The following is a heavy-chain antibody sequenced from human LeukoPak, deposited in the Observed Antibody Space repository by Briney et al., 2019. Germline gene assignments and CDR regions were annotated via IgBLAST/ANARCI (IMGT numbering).Heavy chain of an antibody. CDR3: AKEGRDVTH. J-gene: IGHJ4*01. Sequence: GVSLRLSCAASGFTFSSSAMSWVRQTPEKGLEWVSAITGSGSSTYYADSVKGRFTISRDNSKNTLYLQMNSLRAEDTALFYCAKEGRDVTHWGQGSLVTVSS. CDR1: GFTFSSSA. V-gene: IGHV3-23*01. D-gene: IGHD2-21*02. CDR2: ITGSGSST.